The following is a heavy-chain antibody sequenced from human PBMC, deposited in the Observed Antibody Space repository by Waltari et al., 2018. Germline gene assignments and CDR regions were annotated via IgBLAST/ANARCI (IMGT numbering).Heavy chain of an antibody. J-gene: IGHJ6*02. CDR3: VRDSRYSMDV. Sequence: EVQLVESGGGLVQSGGSLRLSCTASGFTFSDYRMPWVRQAPGKGLVWVSRIYSDGSNTIYADSVKGRFTISRDNAKNTLFLQLNSLRAEDTAVYYCVRDSRYSMDVWGQGTTVTVSS. CDR1: GFTFSDYR. V-gene: IGHV3-74*01. CDR2: IYSDGSNT. D-gene: IGHD3-9*01.